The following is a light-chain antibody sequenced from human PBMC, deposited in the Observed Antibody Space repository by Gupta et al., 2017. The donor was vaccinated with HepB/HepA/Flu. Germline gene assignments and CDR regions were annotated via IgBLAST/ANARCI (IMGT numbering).Light chain of an antibody. CDR1: SSDVGCYNY. CDR2: DVS. Sequence: HSDLTQPRSVSGSPGQSLTISCTGTSSDVGCYNYVSWYQQHPGKAPKLMIYDVSKRPSGVPERFSGSKSGKTASLTICGLQAEDEADYYCRSDASSYTSLVFGGGTKLTVL. J-gene: IGLJ3*02. V-gene: IGLV2-11*01. CDR3: RSDASSYTSLV.